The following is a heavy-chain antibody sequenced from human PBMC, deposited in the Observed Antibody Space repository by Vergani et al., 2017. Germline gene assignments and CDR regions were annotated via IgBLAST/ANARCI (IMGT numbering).Heavy chain of an antibody. V-gene: IGHV4-39*01. J-gene: IGHJ5*02. CDR1: GGSISSSSYY. CDR3: ARRIYDILTGHNWFDP. Sequence: QLQLQESGPGLVKPSETLSLTCTDSGGSISSSSYYWGWIRQPPGKGLEWIGSIYYSGSTYYNPSLKSRVTISVDTSKNQFSLKLSAVTAADTAVYYCARRIYDILTGHNWFDPWGQGTLVTVSS. D-gene: IGHD3-9*01. CDR2: IYYSGST.